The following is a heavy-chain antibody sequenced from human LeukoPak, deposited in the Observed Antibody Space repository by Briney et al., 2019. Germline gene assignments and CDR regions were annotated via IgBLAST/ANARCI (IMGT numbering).Heavy chain of an antibody. V-gene: IGHV3-7*01. J-gene: IGHJ4*02. CDR3: ARPRGCGTSRCNNFDY. D-gene: IGHD2-21*01. Sequence: GGSLRLSCAASGFTFSAFSMSWVRQTPGKGLEWVTHIKEDGSDIFYVDSVKGRFTISRDNAKNSLYLQMNSLRAEDTAVYYCARPRGCGTSRCNNFDYWGQGTLVTVSS. CDR1: GFTFSAFS. CDR2: IKEDGSDI.